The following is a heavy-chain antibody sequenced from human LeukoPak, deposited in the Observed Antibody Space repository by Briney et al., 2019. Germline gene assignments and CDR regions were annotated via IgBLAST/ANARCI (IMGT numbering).Heavy chain of an antibody. J-gene: IGHJ4*02. V-gene: IGHV4-4*07. CDR2: IYTSGST. Sequence: SETLSLTCTVSGGSISSYYWSWIRQPAGKGLEWIGRIYTSGSTNYNPSLKSRVTMSVDTSKNQYSLKLSSVTAADTAVYYCARAGGGVGLLWFGESFDYWGQGTLVTVSS. CDR1: GGSISSYY. CDR3: ARAGGGVGLLWFGESFDY. D-gene: IGHD3-10*01.